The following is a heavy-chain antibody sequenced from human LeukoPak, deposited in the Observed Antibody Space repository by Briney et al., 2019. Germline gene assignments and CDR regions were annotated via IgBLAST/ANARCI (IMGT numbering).Heavy chain of an antibody. CDR1: GFTFDDYA. CDR3: AKDIGYDILTGYLGY. V-gene: IGHV3-9*01. Sequence: GRSLRLSCAASGFTFDDYAMHWVRQAPGKGLEWVSGISWNSGSIGYADSVKGRFTISRDNAKNSLYLQMNSLRAEDTALYYCAKDIGYDILTGYLGYWGQGTLVTVSS. CDR2: ISWNSGSI. D-gene: IGHD3-9*01. J-gene: IGHJ4*02.